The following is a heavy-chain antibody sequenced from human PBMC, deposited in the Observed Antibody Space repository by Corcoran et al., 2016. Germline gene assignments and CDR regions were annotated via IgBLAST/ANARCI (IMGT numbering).Heavy chain of an antibody. D-gene: IGHD5-18*01. Sequence: QVQLQQWGAGLLKPSETLSLTCAVYGGSFSGYYWSWIRQPPGKGLEWIGEINHSGSTNYNPSLKSRVTISVDTSKNQFSLKLSSVTAADTAVYYCARGRGYSYGQGSYFDYWGQGTLVTVSS. CDR1: GGSFSGYY. CDR2: INHSGST. CDR3: ARGRGYSYGQGSYFDY. J-gene: IGHJ4*02. V-gene: IGHV4-34*01.